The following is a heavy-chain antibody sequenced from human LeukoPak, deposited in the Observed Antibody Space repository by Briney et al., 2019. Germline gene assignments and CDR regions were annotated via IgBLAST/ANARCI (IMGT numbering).Heavy chain of an antibody. CDR2: ISSSSSYI. Sequence: GGSLRLSCAASGFTFSSYAMSWVRQAPGKGLEWVSSISSSSSYIYYADSVKGRFTISRDNAKNSLYLQMNSLRAEDTAVYYCARDGEYSSGSFDYWGQGTLVTVSS. V-gene: IGHV3-21*01. CDR3: ARDGEYSSGSFDY. D-gene: IGHD6-19*01. J-gene: IGHJ4*02. CDR1: GFTFSSYA.